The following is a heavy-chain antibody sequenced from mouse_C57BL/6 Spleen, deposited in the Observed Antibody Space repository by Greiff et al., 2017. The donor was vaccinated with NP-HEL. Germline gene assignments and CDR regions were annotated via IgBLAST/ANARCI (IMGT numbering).Heavy chain of an antibody. J-gene: IGHJ1*03. CDR1: GYTFTSYD. D-gene: IGHD1-1*01. CDR3: AGHHCSSYDGYFDD. CDR2: IYPRDGST. V-gene: IGHV1-85*01. Sequence: VQLQQSGPELVKPGASVKLSCKASGYTFTSYDINWVKQRPGQGLEWIGRIYPRDGSTKYNEKFKGKATLTVDTSSSTAYMELHSLTSEDSAVYFCAGHHCSSYDGYFDDWGTGTTVTVSS.